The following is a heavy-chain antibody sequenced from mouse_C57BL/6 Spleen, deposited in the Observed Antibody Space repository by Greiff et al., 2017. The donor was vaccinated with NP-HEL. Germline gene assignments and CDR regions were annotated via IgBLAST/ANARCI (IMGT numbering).Heavy chain of an antibody. CDR3: ARNEALITTGYAMDY. D-gene: IGHD1-1*01. J-gene: IGHJ4*01. Sequence: VMLVESGPGLVQPSQSLSITCTVSGFSLTSYGVHWVRQSPGKGLEWLGVIWSGGSTDYNAAFISRLSISKDNSKSQVFFKMNSLQADDTAIYYCARNEALITTGYAMDYWGQGTSVTVSS. CDR2: IWSGGST. CDR1: GFSLTSYG. V-gene: IGHV2-2*01.